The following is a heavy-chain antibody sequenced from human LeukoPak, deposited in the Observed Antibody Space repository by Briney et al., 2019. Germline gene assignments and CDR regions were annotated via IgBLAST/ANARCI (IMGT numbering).Heavy chain of an antibody. CDR2: LNPSGGST. Sequence: ASVKVSCKASGYTFTSYYMHWVRQAPGQGLEWMGMLNPSGGSTSYAQKFQGRVTMTRDTSTSTVYMELSSLRSEDTAVYYCATTLPVDTAMAPVATLYYGMDVWGQGTTVTVSS. J-gene: IGHJ6*02. D-gene: IGHD5-18*01. V-gene: IGHV1-46*01. CDR1: GYTFTSYY. CDR3: ATTLPVDTAMAPVATLYYGMDV.